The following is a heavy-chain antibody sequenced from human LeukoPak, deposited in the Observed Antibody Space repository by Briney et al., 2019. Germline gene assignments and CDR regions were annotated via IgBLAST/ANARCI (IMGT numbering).Heavy chain of an antibody. CDR3: AKVELERQRVVLGIRPDQFDY. CDR1: GFTFSSYG. Sequence: GGSLRLSCAASGFTFSSYGMHWVRQAPGKGLEWVAVISYDGSNKYYADSVKGRFTISRDNSKNTLYLQMNSLRAEDTAVYYCAKVELERQRVVLGIRPDQFDYWGQGTLVTVSS. V-gene: IGHV3-30*18. CDR2: ISYDGSNK. D-gene: IGHD1-1*01. J-gene: IGHJ4*02.